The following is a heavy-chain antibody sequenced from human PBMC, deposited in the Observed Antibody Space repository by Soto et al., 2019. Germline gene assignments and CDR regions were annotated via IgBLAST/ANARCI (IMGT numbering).Heavy chain of an antibody. CDR3: ARGVFGVVTWFDP. V-gene: IGHV1-69*13. J-gene: IGHJ5*02. D-gene: IGHD3-3*01. CDR2: IIPIFGTA. CDR1: GGTFSSYA. Sequence: SVKVSCKASGGTFSSYAISWVRQAPGQGLEWMGGIIPIFGTANYAQKFQGRVAITADESTSTAYMELSSLRSEDTAVYYCARGVFGVVTWFDPWGQGTLVTVSS.